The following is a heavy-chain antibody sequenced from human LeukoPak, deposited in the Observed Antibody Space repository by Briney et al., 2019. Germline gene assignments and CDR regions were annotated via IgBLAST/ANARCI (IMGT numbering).Heavy chain of an antibody. J-gene: IGHJ5*02. CDR3: ARAKGEYQTTPWFDP. V-gene: IGHV1-18*01. CDR2: ISAYNGNT. CDR1: GYTFTSYG. D-gene: IGHD2-15*01. Sequence: ASVKVSCKASGYTFTSYGISWVRQAPGQGLEWMGWISAYNGNTNYAQKLQGRVTMTTDTSTSTAYMELRSLRSDDTAVYYCARAKGEYQTTPWFDPWGQGTLVTVSS.